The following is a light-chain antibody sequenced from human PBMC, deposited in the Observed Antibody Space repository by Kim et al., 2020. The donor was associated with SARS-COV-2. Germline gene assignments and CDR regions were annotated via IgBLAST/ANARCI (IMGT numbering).Light chain of an antibody. CDR1: ALPKQY. CDR3: QSADSSGTVV. J-gene: IGLJ2*01. CDR2: KDS. V-gene: IGLV3-25*03. Sequence: SYELTQSPSVSVSPGQTARITCSGDALPKQYAYWYQQKPGQAPVLVIYKDSERPSGIPERFSGSSSGTTVTLTISGVQAEDEADYYCQSADSSGTVVFGG.